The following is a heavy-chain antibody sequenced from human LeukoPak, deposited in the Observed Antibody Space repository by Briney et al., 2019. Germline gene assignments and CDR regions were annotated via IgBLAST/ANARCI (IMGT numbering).Heavy chain of an antibody. D-gene: IGHD3-3*01. J-gene: IGHJ6*02. CDR1: GGSISSYY. CDR2: IYYSGST. Sequence: PSETLFLTCTVSGGSISSYYWSWIRQPPGKGLEWIGYIYYSGSTNYNPSLKSRVTISVDTSKNQFSLKLSSVTAADTAVYYCARHSGWSGDFWSGRYYYYYGMDVWGQGTTVTVSS. CDR3: ARHSGWSGDFWSGRYYYYYGMDV. V-gene: IGHV4-59*08.